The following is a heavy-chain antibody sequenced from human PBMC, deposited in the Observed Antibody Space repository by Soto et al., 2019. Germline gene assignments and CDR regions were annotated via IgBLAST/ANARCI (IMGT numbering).Heavy chain of an antibody. J-gene: IGHJ3*02. V-gene: IGHV3-74*01. CDR3: IRDFGEVGSTAAFDI. CDR2: IHSDGSST. D-gene: IGHD1-26*01. Sequence: EVQLVESGGGLVQPGGSLRLSCAASGFTFSRFWMHWVRQAPGKGLEWVAHIHSDGSSTSYADFVKGRFTISRDNAKNTVYLQMNSLRAEDTAMYYCIRDFGEVGSTAAFDIWGHGTMVTV. CDR1: GFTFSRFW.